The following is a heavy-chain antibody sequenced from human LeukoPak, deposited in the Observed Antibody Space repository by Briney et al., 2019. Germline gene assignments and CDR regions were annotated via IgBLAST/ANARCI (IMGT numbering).Heavy chain of an antibody. CDR1: GFTFSSYW. CDR2: IKQDGSEK. D-gene: IGHD3-3*01. J-gene: IGHJ4*02. V-gene: IGHV3-7*01. Sequence: GGSLRLSCAAPGFTFSSYWMSWVRQAPGKGLEWVANIKQDGSEKYYVDSVKGRFTISRDNAKNSLYLQMNSLRAEDTAVYYCARDTVSPDFWSGYPDYWGQGTLVTVSS. CDR3: ARDTVSPDFWSGYPDY.